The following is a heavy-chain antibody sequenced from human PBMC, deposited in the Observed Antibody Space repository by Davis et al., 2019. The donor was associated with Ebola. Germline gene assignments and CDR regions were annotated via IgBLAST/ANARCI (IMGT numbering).Heavy chain of an antibody. CDR1: GFTFSSYA. V-gene: IGHV3-30-3*01. CDR2: ISYDGSNK. CDR3: ATQSGIRADAFDI. J-gene: IGHJ3*02. Sequence: GESLKISCAASGFTFSSYAMHWVRQAPGKGLEWVAVISYDGSNKYYADSVKGRFTISRDNSKNTLYLQMNSLRAEDTAVYYCATQSGIRADAFDIWGQGTMVTVSS. D-gene: IGHD3-10*01.